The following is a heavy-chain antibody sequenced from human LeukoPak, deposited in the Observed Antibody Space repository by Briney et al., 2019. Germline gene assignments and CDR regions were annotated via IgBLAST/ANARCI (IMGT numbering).Heavy chain of an antibody. Sequence: ASVKVSCKASGYTFTSYGISWVRQAPGQGLEWMGWISAYTGSTNYAQILQGRVTMTADTSTSTAYMELRSLRSDDTAVYYCARPEYSSSGNWFDPWGQGTLVTVSS. V-gene: IGHV1-18*01. CDR2: ISAYTGST. J-gene: IGHJ5*02. D-gene: IGHD6-6*01. CDR3: ARPEYSSSGNWFDP. CDR1: GYTFTSYG.